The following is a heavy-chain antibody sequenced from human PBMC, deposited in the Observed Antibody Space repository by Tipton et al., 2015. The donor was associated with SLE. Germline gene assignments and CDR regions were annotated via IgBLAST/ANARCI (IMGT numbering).Heavy chain of an antibody. CDR3: ARDWFLDIVDN. J-gene: IGHJ4*02. CDR1: GFTFSNYW. V-gene: IGHV3-30*03. D-gene: IGHD5-12*01. Sequence: SLRLSCVASGFTFSNYWMHWVRQAPGKGLVWVAVISYDGSNKYYADSVKGRFTISRDNSKNTLYLQMNSLRAEDTAVYYCARDWFLDIVDNWCQGTMVAVSS. CDR2: ISYDGSNK.